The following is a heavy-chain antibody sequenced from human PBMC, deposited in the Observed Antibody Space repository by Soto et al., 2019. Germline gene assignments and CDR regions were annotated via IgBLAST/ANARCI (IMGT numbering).Heavy chain of an antibody. CDR2: ISSSSSTI. V-gene: IGHV3-48*02. Sequence: LRLSCAASGFTFSSYSMNWVRQAPGKGLEWVSYISSSSSTIYYADSVKGQFTISRDNAKNSLYLQMNSLRDEDTAVYYCAREGYDFWSGYYLGYYGMDVWGQGTTVTVSS. CDR1: GFTFSSYS. J-gene: IGHJ6*02. CDR3: AREGYDFWSGYYLGYYGMDV. D-gene: IGHD3-3*01.